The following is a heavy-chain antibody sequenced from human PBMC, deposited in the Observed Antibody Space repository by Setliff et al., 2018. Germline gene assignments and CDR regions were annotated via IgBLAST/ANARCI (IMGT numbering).Heavy chain of an antibody. J-gene: IGHJ6*03. D-gene: IGHD3-22*01. CDR3: VREGVDSRSSTDYRYYMDV. V-gene: IGHV1-69*05. CDR2: TIPIFGTT. CDR1: EGTFSSYG. Sequence: ASVKVSCKASEGTFSSYGISGVRQAPGQGLEWMGGTIPIFGTTDYAQKFRGRVTIITDESTSTAFMQLSSLRSEDTAVYYCVREGVDSRSSTDYRYYMDVWGKGTTVTVSS.